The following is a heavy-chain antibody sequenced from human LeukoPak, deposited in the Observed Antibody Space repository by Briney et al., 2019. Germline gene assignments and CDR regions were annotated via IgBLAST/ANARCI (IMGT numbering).Heavy chain of an antibody. V-gene: IGHV1-2*02. J-gene: IGHJ4*02. CDR3: ARWEYSSSSIDY. CDR2: INPNSGGT. CDR1: GYTFTGYY. D-gene: IGHD6-6*01. Sequence: ASVKVSCKASGYTFTGYYMHWVRQAPGQGLEWMGWINPNSGGTNYAQKFQGGVTMTRDTSISTAYMELSRLRSDDTAVYYCARWEYSSSSIDYWGQGTLVTVSS.